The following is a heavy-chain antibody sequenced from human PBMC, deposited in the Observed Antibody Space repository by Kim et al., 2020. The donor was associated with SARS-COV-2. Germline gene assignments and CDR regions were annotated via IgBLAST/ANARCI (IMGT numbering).Heavy chain of an antibody. D-gene: IGHD1-26*01. CDR2: ISASGART. Sequence: GGSLRLSCVASGFSFSSYAMSWVRQAPGKGLEWVSGISASGARTYYADSVKGRFTISRDNSKSTMYLQMGSLRADDTAVFYCSNGRAAEGTLTHDYWGQGALVTVSS. V-gene: IGHV3-23*01. CDR3: SNGRAAEGTLTHDY. CDR1: GFSFSSYA. J-gene: IGHJ4*02.